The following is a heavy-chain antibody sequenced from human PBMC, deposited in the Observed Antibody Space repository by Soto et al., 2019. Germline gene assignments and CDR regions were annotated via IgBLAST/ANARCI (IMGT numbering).Heavy chain of an antibody. D-gene: IGHD3-10*01. CDR2: IYHSGST. J-gene: IGHJ5*02. CDR1: GDSISSGGYY. Sequence: QVQVQESGPGLVKPSQTLSLTCTVSGDSISSGGYYWSWIRQHPGKGPEWMGYIYHSGSTFYRPSLKSRVSISRDTSKNQFSLKLTSVTAADTAIYYCARSVQVRGGLITSGFAWFDPWGQGILVTVSS. CDR3: ARSVQVRGGLITSGFAWFDP. V-gene: IGHV4-31*02.